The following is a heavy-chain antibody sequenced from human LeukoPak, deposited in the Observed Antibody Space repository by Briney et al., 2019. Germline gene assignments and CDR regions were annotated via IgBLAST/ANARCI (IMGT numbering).Heavy chain of an antibody. CDR1: GGSFSGHY. Sequence: SETLSLTCAVYGGSFSGHYWSWIRQPPGKGLEWIGEINHSGSTNYNPSLKSRVTISVDTSKNQFSLKLSSVTAADTAVYYCAYDSSGWNAFDIWGQGTMVTVSS. J-gene: IGHJ3*02. V-gene: IGHV4-34*01. CDR3: AYDSSGWNAFDI. CDR2: INHSGST. D-gene: IGHD3-22*01.